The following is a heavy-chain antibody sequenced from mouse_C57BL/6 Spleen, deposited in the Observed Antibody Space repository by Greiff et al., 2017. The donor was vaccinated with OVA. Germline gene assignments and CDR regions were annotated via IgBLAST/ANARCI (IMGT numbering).Heavy chain of an antibody. CDR3: ARGEVYYYGRGFAY. CDR2: ISDGGSYT. D-gene: IGHD1-1*01. V-gene: IGHV5-4*01. CDR1: GFTFSSYA. Sequence: EVQGVESGGGLVKPGGSLKLSCAASGFTFSSYAMSWVRQTPEKRLEWVATISDGGSYTYYPDNVKGRFTISRDNAKNNLYLQMSHLKSEDTAMYYCARGEVYYYGRGFAYWGQGTLVTVSA. J-gene: IGHJ3*01.